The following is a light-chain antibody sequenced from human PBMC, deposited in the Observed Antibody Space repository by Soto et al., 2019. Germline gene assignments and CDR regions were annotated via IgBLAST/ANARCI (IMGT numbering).Light chain of an antibody. CDR2: DAS. CDR3: QQRGDWPIT. CDR1: PSVDTR. J-gene: IGKJ4*01. Sequence: EIVLTQSPATLSLSPGERVTLSCRASPSVDTRLSWYQQKPGQVPRLLIYDASNRDTGIPARFSGSGSGTDFTLTISSLQPEDFAVYYCQQRGDWPITFGGGTKVDMK. V-gene: IGKV3-11*01.